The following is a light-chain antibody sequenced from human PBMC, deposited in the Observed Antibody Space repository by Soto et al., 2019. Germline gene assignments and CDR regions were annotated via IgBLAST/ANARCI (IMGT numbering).Light chain of an antibody. J-gene: IGLJ3*02. V-gene: IGLV4-69*01. CDR1: SGHSSYA. CDR3: QTWGTGIWV. CDR2: LNSDGSH. Sequence: QLVLTQSPSASASLGASVKLTCTLSSGHSSYAIAWHQQQPEKGPRYLMKLNSDGSHSKGDGIPDRFSGSSSGAERYLTISSLLSEDEADYYCQTWGTGIWVFGGGTKLTVL.